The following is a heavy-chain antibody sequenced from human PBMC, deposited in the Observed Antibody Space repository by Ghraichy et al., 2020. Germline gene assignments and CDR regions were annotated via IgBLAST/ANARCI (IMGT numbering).Heavy chain of an antibody. CDR2: INPNSGGT. CDR3: ARLFGTESLTYYYDSSGYQGADY. J-gene: IGHJ4*02. Sequence: ASVKVSCKASGYTFTGYYMHWVRQAPGQGLEWMGRINPNSGGTNYAQKFQGRVTMTRDTSISTAYMELSRLRSDDTAVYYCARLFGTESLTYYYDSSGYQGADYWGQGTLVTVSS. D-gene: IGHD3-22*01. V-gene: IGHV1-2*06. CDR1: GYTFTGYY.